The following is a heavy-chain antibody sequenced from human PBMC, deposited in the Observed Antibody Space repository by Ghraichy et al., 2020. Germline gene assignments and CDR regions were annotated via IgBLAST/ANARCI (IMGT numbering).Heavy chain of an antibody. CDR1: GFTFSSYA. CDR3: ARKRGSGSSRINWFDP. D-gene: IGHD3-10*01. V-gene: IGHV3-30*04. Sequence: GGSLRLSCAASGFTFSSYAMHWVRQAPGKGLEWVAVISYDGSNKYYADSVKGRFTISRDNSKNTLYLQMNSLRAEDTAVYYCARKRGSGSSRINWFDPWGQGTLVTVSS. CDR2: ISYDGSNK. J-gene: IGHJ5*02.